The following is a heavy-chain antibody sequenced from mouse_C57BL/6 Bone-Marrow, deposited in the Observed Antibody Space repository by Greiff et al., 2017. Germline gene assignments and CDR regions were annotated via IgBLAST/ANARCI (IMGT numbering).Heavy chain of an antibody. V-gene: IGHV5-4*01. J-gene: IGHJ2*01. CDR2: ISDGGSYT. CDR1: GFTFSSYA. Sequence: EVQGVASGGGLVKPGGSLTLSCAASGFTFSSYAMSWVRQTPEKRLEWVATISDGGSYTYYPDNVKGRFSISRDNAKNNLYLQMSHLKSEDTAMYYCARDDDYYFDYWGQGTTLTVSS. CDR3: ARDDDYYFDY. D-gene: IGHD2-4*01.